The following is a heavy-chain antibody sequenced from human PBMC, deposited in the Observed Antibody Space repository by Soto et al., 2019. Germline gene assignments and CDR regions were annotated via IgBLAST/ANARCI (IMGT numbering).Heavy chain of an antibody. CDR1: GYTFTSYG. J-gene: IGHJ6*02. CDR2: ISAYNGNT. CDR3: ATTLCPGGSCYRPYYYYGMDV. D-gene: IGHD2-15*01. V-gene: IGHV1-18*01. Sequence: ASVKVSCKASGYTFTSYGISWVRQAPGQGLKWMGWISAYNGNTNYAQKLQGRVTMTTDTSTSTAYMELRSLKASDTAMYYCATTLCPGGSCYRPYYYYGMDVWGQGTTVTVSS.